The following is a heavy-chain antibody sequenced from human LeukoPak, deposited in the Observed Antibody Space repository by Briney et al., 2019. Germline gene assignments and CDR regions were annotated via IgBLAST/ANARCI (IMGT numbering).Heavy chain of an antibody. D-gene: IGHD1-7*01. CDR1: GFTFSSYA. CDR2: MSGSGGST. Sequence: GGSLRPSCAASGFTFSSYAMSWVRQAPGKGLEWVSAMSGSGGSTYYADSVKGRFTISRDNSENTLYLQMNSLRAEDTAVYYCAKSPGITGTPSYYFDYWGQGTLVTVSS. CDR3: AKSPGITGTPSYYFDY. J-gene: IGHJ4*02. V-gene: IGHV3-23*01.